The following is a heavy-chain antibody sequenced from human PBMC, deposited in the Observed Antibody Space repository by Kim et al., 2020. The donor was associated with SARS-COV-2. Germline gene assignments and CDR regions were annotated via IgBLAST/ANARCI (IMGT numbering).Heavy chain of an antibody. D-gene: IGHD3-3*01. CDR1: GFTFSSYA. CDR3: AKSPIFGVVIPMDV. CDR2: ISGSGGST. J-gene: IGHJ6*02. V-gene: IGHV3-23*01. Sequence: GGSLRLSCAASGFTFSSYAMSWVRQAPGKGLEWVSAISGSGGSTYYADSVKGRFTISRDNSKNTLYLQMNSLRAEDTAVYYCAKSPIFGVVIPMDVWGQGTTVTVSS.